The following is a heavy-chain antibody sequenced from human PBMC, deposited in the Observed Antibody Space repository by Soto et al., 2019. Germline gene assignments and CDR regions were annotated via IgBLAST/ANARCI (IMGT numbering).Heavy chain of an antibody. Sequence: QVQLVQSGAEVKKPGASVKVSCKASGYTFTSYYIHWVRQAPGQGLEWMGIINPSGGSTTYAQKFQGRVTMTRDTSTSTVYMDLSSLRSEDTAVYYCARVYCSGGGCYGIDYWGQGTLVTVSS. J-gene: IGHJ4*02. D-gene: IGHD2-15*01. CDR2: INPSGGST. V-gene: IGHV1-46*01. CDR1: GYTFTSYY. CDR3: ARVYCSGGGCYGIDY.